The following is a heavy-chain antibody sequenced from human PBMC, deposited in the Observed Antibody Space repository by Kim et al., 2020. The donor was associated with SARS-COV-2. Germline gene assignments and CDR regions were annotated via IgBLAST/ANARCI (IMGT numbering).Heavy chain of an antibody. CDR3: ARGYYYGLDV. CDR2: ISSSSSTI. J-gene: IGHJ6*02. V-gene: IGHV3-48*02. Sequence: GGSLRLSCAASGFTFSTYTMNWVRQAPGKGLEWLSYISSSSSTIYYADSVKGRFTISRDNAKNSLYLQMSSLRDEDTAVYYCARGYYYGLDVWGQGTTVTVSS. CDR1: GFTFSTYT.